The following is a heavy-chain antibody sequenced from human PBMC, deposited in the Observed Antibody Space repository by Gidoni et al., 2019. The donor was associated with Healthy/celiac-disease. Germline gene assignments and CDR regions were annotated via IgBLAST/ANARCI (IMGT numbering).Heavy chain of an antibody. CDR2: ISYDGSNK. J-gene: IGHJ4*02. V-gene: IGHV3-30*18. CDR3: AKEGGDYDILTGQYYFDY. Sequence: QVQLVESGGGVVQRGRSLRLSCAASGFPFGSYCMNWVRQAPGKGLEWVAVISYDGSNKYYADSVKGRFTISSDNSKNTLYLQMNSLRAEDTAVYYCAKEGGDYDILTGQYYFDYWGQGTLVTVSS. D-gene: IGHD3-9*01. CDR1: GFPFGSYC.